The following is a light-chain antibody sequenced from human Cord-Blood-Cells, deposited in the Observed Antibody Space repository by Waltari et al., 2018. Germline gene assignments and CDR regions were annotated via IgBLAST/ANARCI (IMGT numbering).Light chain of an antibody. CDR3: CSYAGSSTV. Sequence: QSALTQPASVSGSPGQSITISCTGTSSDVGSYNLVSWYQQRPGKAPKLMSYECSKRPSGVSKRFSGSKSGNTASLTISGLQAEDEADYYCCSYAGSSTVFGGGTKLTVL. J-gene: IGLJ3*02. CDR1: SSDVGSYNL. CDR2: ECS. V-gene: IGLV2-23*01.